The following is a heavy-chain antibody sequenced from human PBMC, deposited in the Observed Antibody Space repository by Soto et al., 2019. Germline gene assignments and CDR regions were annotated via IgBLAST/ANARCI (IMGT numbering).Heavy chain of an antibody. J-gene: IGHJ6*02. CDR2: MNPINGAT. CDR3: GRGPSPRAPAGGTPYYFAMDV. Sequence: GASVKVSCKASGYDFTAYEINWVREASGQGLEWMGWMNPINGATGSARRFQGRVSTTRNTATGTAYLELTSLRSDDSAVYYCGRGPSPRAPAGGTPYYFAMDVWGQGTTVTVSS. CDR1: GYDFTAYE. D-gene: IGHD6-13*01. V-gene: IGHV1-8*02.